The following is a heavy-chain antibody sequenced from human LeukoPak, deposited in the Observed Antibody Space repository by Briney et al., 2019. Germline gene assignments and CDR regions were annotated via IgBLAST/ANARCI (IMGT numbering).Heavy chain of an antibody. J-gene: IGHJ4*02. CDR1: GGSFSGYY. CDR3: ARSDGYSTNFDY. D-gene: IGHD5-24*01. CDR2: IYYSGSI. Sequence: SETLSLTCAVYGGSFSGYYWSWIRQPPGKGLEWIGYIYYSGSINYSPSLKSRVAMSVDTSKNQFSLKLRSVTAADTAVYYCARSDGYSTNFDYWGQGTLVTVSS. V-gene: IGHV4-59*01.